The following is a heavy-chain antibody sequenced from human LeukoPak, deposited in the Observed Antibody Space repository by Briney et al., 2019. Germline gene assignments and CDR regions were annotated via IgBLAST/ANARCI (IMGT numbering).Heavy chain of an antibody. Sequence: PSETLSLTCSVSGDSMSSSNYYWGWIRQSPGKGLEWIGSIYYHGTTYYNPSLKSRVTISVNTPKNQLSLKLSSVTAADTAVYYCASEGKQQLAYYFDYWGQGTLVTVSS. D-gene: IGHD6-13*01. J-gene: IGHJ4*02. V-gene: IGHV4-39*01. CDR2: IYYHGTT. CDR3: ASEGKQQLAYYFDY. CDR1: GDSMSSSNYY.